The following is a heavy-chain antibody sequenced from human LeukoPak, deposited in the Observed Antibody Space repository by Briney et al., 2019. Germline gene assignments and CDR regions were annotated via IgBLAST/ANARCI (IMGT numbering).Heavy chain of an antibody. Sequence: GGSLRLSCAASGFTFSSYWMSWVHQAPGKGLEWVANIREDGSEKYYVDSVKGQFTISRDNAKNSLFLQMDSLRAEDTAVYYCARDLAGHYYGSGSSFDYWGQGTLVTVSS. D-gene: IGHD3-10*01. J-gene: IGHJ4*02. CDR3: ARDLAGHYYGSGSSFDY. CDR2: IREDGSEK. CDR1: GFTFSSYW. V-gene: IGHV3-7*01.